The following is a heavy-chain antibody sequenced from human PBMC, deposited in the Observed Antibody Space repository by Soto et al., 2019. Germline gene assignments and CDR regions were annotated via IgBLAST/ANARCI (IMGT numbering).Heavy chain of an antibody. J-gene: IGHJ4*02. CDR1: GFTFDDYA. D-gene: IGHD3-9*01. V-gene: IGHV3-9*01. Sequence: GGSLRLSCAASGFTFDDYAMHWVRQATGKGLEWVSGISWNSGSIGYADSVKGRFTISRDNAKNSLYLQMNSLRAEDTALYFCAKDATTDILTGYVANWGQGTLVTVSS. CDR3: AKDATTDILTGYVAN. CDR2: ISWNSGSI.